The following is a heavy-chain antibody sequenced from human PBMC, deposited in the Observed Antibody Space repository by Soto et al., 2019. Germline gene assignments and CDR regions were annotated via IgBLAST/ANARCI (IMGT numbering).Heavy chain of an antibody. D-gene: IGHD2-2*01. CDR3: ARETSTGNYYMDV. J-gene: IGHJ6*03. CDR2: ISTSSSNI. Sequence: EVQLVESGGGLVQPGGSLRLSCAASGFSFSYYGMNWVRQAPGKGLEWVSYISTSSSNIYYADSVKGRFTISRDNAKNSLSLQMNSPRAADTAVYYCARETSTGNYYMDVWGKGTTVTVSS. V-gene: IGHV3-48*01. CDR1: GFSFSYYG.